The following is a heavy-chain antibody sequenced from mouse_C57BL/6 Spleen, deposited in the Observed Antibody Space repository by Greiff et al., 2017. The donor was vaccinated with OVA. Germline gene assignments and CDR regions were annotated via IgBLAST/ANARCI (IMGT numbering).Heavy chain of an antibody. D-gene: IGHD2-4*01. CDR1: GYSITSGYY. Sequence: VQLKESGPGLVKPSQSLSLTCSVTGYSITSGYYWNWIRQFPGNKLEWMGYISYDGSNNYNPSLKNRISITRDTSKNQFFLKLNSVTTEDTATYYCARDPIKGYFDVWGTGTTVTVSS. V-gene: IGHV3-6*01. J-gene: IGHJ1*03. CDR2: ISYDGSN. CDR3: ARDPIKGYFDV.